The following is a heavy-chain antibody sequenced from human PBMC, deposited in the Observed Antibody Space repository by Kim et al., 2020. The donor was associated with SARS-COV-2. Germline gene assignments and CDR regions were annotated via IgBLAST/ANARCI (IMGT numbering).Heavy chain of an antibody. CDR3: TRDSEYGGGYLDY. J-gene: IGHJ4*02. D-gene: IGHD3-16*02. V-gene: IGHV1-18*01. CDR2: MSTSNGNT. CDR1: GYTFTSFG. Sequence: ASVKVSCKASGYTFTSFGITWVRQAPGQGLEWMGWMSTSNGNTNFAPKFRDRVTMTTDTSTSTAHMDLRSLRSDDTAVYYCTRDSEYGGGYLDYWGQGTLVTVSS.